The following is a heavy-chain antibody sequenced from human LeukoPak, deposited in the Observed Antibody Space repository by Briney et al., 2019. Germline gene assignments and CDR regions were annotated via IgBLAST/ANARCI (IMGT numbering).Heavy chain of an antibody. J-gene: IGHJ5*02. CDR1: GFTFSSYS. CDR2: ISSSSSTI. V-gene: IGHV3-48*04. D-gene: IGHD6-13*01. CDR3: ARDRVDQQLVYNWFDP. Sequence: QSGGSLRLSCAASGFTFSSYSMNWVRQAPGKGLEWVSYISSSSSTIYYADSVKGRFTISRDNAKNSLYLQMNSLRAEDTAVYYCARDRVDQQLVYNWFDPWGQGTLVTVSS.